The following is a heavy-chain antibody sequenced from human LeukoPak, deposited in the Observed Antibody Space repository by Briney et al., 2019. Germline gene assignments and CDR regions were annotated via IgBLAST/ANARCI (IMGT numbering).Heavy chain of an antibody. CDR2: IRSKAYGGTT. J-gene: IGHJ4*02. Sequence: GGSLRLSCTGSGFTFGDYVMSWFRQAPGKGLEWVGFIRSKAYGGTTEYAASVKGRFTISRDESKGIAYLQMNSLKTEDTAMYYCSRVGTATTLAIDYWGQGALVTVSS. V-gene: IGHV3-49*03. CDR3: SRVGTATTLAIDY. CDR1: GFTFGDYV. D-gene: IGHD4-17*01.